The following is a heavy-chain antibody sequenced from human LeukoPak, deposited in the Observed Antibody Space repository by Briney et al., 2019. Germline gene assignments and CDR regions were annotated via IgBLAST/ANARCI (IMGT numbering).Heavy chain of an antibody. D-gene: IGHD6-19*01. V-gene: IGHV4-59*08. Sequence: SETLSLTFTVSGGSISSYYWSWIRQPPGKGLEWIGDIYYSGSTNDNPSLKRRVTISVDTSKNQFSLKLSSVTAADTAVYYCASGSGWVYNWFDPWGQGTLVTVSS. CDR2: IYYSGST. CDR3: ASGSGWVYNWFDP. J-gene: IGHJ5*02. CDR1: GGSISSYY.